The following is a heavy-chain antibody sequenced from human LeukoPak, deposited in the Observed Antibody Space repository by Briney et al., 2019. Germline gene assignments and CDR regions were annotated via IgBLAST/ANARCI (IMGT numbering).Heavy chain of an antibody. V-gene: IGHV3-23*01. CDR2: ISGSGGST. D-gene: IGHD3-16*02. J-gene: IGHJ4*02. Sequence: GGSLRLSCAASGFTFSCYAMSWVRQAPGKGLEWVSAISGSGGSTYYADSVKGRFTISRDNSKNTLYLQMDSLRAEDTAVYYCAKDLRLGELSLKHYFDYWGEGTLVTVSS. CDR3: AKDLRLGELSLKHYFDY. CDR1: GFTFSCYA.